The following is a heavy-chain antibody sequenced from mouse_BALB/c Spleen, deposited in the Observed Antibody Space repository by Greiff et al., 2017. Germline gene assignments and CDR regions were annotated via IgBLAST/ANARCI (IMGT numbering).Heavy chain of an antibody. J-gene: IGHJ4*01. V-gene: IGHV5-15*02. CDR1: GFTFSDYG. D-gene: IGHD2-2*01. Sequence: EVQLVESGGGLVQPGGSRKLSCAASGFTFSDYGMAWVRQAPGKGPEWVAFISNLAYSIYYADTVTGRFTISRENAKNTLYLEMSSLRSEDTAMYYCARDGYDDAMDDWGQGTSVTVSS. CDR2: ISNLAYSI. CDR3: ARDGYDDAMDD.